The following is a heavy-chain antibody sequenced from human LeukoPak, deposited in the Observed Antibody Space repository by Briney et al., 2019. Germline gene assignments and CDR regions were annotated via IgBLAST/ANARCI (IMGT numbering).Heavy chain of an antibody. D-gene: IGHD6-19*01. Sequence: SGGSLRLSCAASGFTFSNFAMNWVRQAPGKGLEWVSTISSSGGSTYYADSVKGRFTISRDNSKNTLYLQMNSLRAEDTAVYYCAKMVHTEQWLVPFDYWGQGTLVTVSS. J-gene: IGHJ4*02. CDR1: GFTFSNFA. CDR2: ISSSGGST. CDR3: AKMVHTEQWLVPFDY. V-gene: IGHV3-23*01.